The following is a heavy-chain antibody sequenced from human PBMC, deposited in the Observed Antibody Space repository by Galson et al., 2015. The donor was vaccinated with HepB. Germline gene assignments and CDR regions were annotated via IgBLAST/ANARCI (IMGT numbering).Heavy chain of an antibody. D-gene: IGHD6-13*01. V-gene: IGHV3-21*01. Sequence: SLRLSCAASGFTFSSYSMNWVRQAPGKGLEWVSSISSSSSYIYYADSVKGRFTISRDNAKNSLYLQMNSLRAEDTAVYYCARDPHGGIAAAGGPDSYFDHWGRGTLVTVSS. CDR3: ARDPHGGIAAAGGPDSYFDH. CDR2: ISSSSSYI. J-gene: IGHJ2*01. CDR1: GFTFSSYS.